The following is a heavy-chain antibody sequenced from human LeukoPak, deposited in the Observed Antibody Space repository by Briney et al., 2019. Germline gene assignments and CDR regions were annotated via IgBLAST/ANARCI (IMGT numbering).Heavy chain of an antibody. CDR3: ARGRTYQLLVGYYYYYMDV. CDR1: GGSFSGYY. V-gene: IGHV4-59*10. D-gene: IGHD2-2*01. CDR2: IYTSGST. J-gene: IGHJ6*03. Sequence: PSETLSLTCAVYGGSFSGYYWSWIRQPAGKGLEWIGRIYTSGSTNYNPSLKSRVTMSVDTSKNQFSLKLSSVTAADTAVYYCARGRTYQLLVGYYYYYMDVWGKGTTVTISS.